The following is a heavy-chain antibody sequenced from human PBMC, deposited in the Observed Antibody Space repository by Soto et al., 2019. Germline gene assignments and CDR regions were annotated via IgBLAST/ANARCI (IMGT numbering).Heavy chain of an antibody. J-gene: IGHJ4*02. D-gene: IGHD1-26*01. CDR3: AKAVGATQRGYFDS. Sequence: GGSLRLSCAASGFTFSSYGMHWVRQAPGKGLEWVAVISYDGSNKYCADSVKGRFTISRDNPKNTLYLQMNSLRAEDTAVYYCAKAVGATQRGYFDSWGQGTLVTVSS. V-gene: IGHV3-30*18. CDR1: GFTFSSYG. CDR2: ISYDGSNK.